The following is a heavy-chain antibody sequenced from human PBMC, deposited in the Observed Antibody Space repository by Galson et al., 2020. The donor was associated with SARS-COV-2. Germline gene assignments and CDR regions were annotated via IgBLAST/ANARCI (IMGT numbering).Heavy chain of an antibody. V-gene: IGHV3-21*01. CDR3: AKSLWFGELLSPFDY. CDR1: GFTFSSYS. D-gene: IGHD3-10*01. CDR2: ISSSSSYI. Sequence: GGSLRLSCAASGFTFSSYSMNWVRQAPGKGLEWVSSISSSSSYIYYADSVKGRFTISRDNSKNTLYLQMNSLRVEDTAVYYCAKSLWFGELLSPFDYWGQGALVTVSS. J-gene: IGHJ4*02.